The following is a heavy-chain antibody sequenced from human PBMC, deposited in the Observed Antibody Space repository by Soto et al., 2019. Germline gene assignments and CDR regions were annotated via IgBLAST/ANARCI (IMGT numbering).Heavy chain of an antibody. V-gene: IGHV3-23*01. CDR1: GFTFDTYA. CDR2: IGTDSNT. J-gene: IGHJ4*01. Sequence: LRLSCAASGFTFDTYAMNWVRQAPGKGLAWVSAIGTDSNTYYADSVKGRFTISRDNSRTTLYLQMNSLRAEDTALYYCVRKNPGTRPFDYWGQGTLVTVSS. CDR3: VRKNPGTRPFDY.